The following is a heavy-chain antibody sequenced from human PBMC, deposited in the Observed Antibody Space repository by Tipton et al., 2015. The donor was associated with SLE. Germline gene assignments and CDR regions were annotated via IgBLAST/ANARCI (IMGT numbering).Heavy chain of an antibody. V-gene: IGHV4-39*07. D-gene: IGHD6-6*01. J-gene: IGHJ4*02. CDR1: GDSIGSSGYY. CDR2: ILYTGTT. Sequence: TLSLTCSVSGDSIGSSGYYWGWIRQPPGKGLEWIGSILYTGTTYYNPSLKSRLTMSVDTSKNEFSLKLTSMTAADTAVYFCARQIAARNYIDYWGQGTPVTVSS. CDR3: ARQIAARNYIDY.